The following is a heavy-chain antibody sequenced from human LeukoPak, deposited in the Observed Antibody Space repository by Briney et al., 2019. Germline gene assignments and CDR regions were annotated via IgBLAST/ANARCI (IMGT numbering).Heavy chain of an antibody. V-gene: IGHV4-34*01. D-gene: IGHD3-10*01. CDR1: GGSFSGYY. J-gene: IGHJ4*02. CDR2: IYHSGST. Sequence: SETLSLTCAVYGGSFSGYYWSWIRQPPGKGLEWIGSIYHSGSTYYNPSLKSRVTISVDTSKNQFSLKLSSVTAADTAVYYCARVRRGLDYWGQGTLVTVSS. CDR3: ARVRRGLDY.